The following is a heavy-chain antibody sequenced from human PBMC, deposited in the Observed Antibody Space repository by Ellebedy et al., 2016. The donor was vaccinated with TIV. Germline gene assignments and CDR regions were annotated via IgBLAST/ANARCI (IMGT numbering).Heavy chain of an antibody. D-gene: IGHD6-13*01. Sequence: GGSLRLXCVGSGFSLRDYWMHWVRQAAGNGLDWLATINQDGSVSYYVDSVKGRFTISRDNAKNSLYLQMNSLRADDTAVYYCARAIALSSRAWGQGTLVTVSS. CDR3: ARAIALSSRA. V-gene: IGHV3-7*01. CDR1: GFSLRDYW. CDR2: INQDGSVS. J-gene: IGHJ4*02.